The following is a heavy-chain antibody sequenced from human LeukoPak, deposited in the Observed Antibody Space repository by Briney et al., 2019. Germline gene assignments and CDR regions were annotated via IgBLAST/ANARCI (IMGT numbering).Heavy chain of an antibody. Sequence: GRSLRLSCAASGFTFSSYGMHWVRQAPGKGLEWVAVISYDGSNKYYADSVKGRFTISRDNSKNTLYLQMNSLRAEDTALYYCAKDSYYDILTGYPFDYWGQGTLVTVSS. V-gene: IGHV3-30*18. CDR2: ISYDGSNK. D-gene: IGHD3-9*01. CDR1: GFTFSSYG. CDR3: AKDSYYDILTGYPFDY. J-gene: IGHJ4*02.